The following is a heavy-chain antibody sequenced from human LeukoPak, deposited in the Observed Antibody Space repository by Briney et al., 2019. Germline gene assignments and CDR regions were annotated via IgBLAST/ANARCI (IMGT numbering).Heavy chain of an antibody. CDR1: GYSFTAYY. Sequence: ASVKVSCKASGYSFTAYYMHWVRQAPGQGLEWMGRINPNSGGADYAQKFQGRVTMTRDTSISTAYMELSSLRSDDTAVYYCARVSYGDDATPFDYWGQGTLVTVPS. V-gene: IGHV1-2*06. CDR2: INPNSGGA. D-gene: IGHD4-17*01. CDR3: ARVSYGDDATPFDY. J-gene: IGHJ4*02.